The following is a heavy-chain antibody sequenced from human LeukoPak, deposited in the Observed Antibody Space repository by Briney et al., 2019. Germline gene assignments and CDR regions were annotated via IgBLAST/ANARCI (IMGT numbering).Heavy chain of an antibody. Sequence: GGSLRLSCAASGFTFSTYSMNWVRQAPGKGLEWISYISSSSSTIYYADSVKGRFTVSRDNAKNSLYLRMNSLRAEGTAVYYCARDRPKWELLRYALDIWGQGTMVTVSS. D-gene: IGHD1-26*01. V-gene: IGHV3-48*04. CDR2: ISSSSSTI. J-gene: IGHJ3*02. CDR3: ARDRPKWELLRYALDI. CDR1: GFTFSTYS.